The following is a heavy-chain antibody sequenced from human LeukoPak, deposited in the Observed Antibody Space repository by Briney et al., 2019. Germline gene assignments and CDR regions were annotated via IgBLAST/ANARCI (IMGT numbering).Heavy chain of an antibody. CDR3: AKGAAAGLNYYFDY. CDR1: GFTFDDYA. Sequence: GGSLRLSXAASGFTFDDYAMHWVRQAPGRGLEWVSGISWNSGSIGYADSVNGRFTISRDNAKNSLYLQMNSLRAEDMALYYCAKGAAAGLNYYFDYWGQGTLVTVSS. D-gene: IGHD6-13*01. CDR2: ISWNSGSI. J-gene: IGHJ4*02. V-gene: IGHV3-9*03.